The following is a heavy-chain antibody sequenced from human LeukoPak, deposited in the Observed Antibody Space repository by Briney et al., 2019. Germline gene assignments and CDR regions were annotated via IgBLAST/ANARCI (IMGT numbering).Heavy chain of an antibody. CDR2: IYYSGST. Sequence: PSETLSLTCTVSGGSISGYYWSWIRQPPGKGLEWIGYIYYSGSTYYNPSLKSRVTISVDTSKNQFSLKLSSVTAADTAVYYCASDYGGNLHYFDYWGQGTLVTVSS. CDR3: ASDYGGNLHYFDY. V-gene: IGHV4-30-4*01. D-gene: IGHD4-17*01. J-gene: IGHJ4*02. CDR1: GGSISGYY.